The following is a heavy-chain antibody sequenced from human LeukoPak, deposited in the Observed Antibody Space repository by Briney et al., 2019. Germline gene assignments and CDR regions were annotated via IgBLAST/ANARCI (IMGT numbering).Heavy chain of an antibody. V-gene: IGHV3-48*02. CDR1: GFTFRSYT. CDR3: ARVRYSNSWYLVDY. CDR2: ISTTGSTT. J-gene: IGHJ4*02. Sequence: GGSLRLSCAATGFTFRSYTMNWVRQAPGKGLEWLAYISTTGSTTYYADSVKGRFTISRDNAEDSLFLQMNSLRDEDTAVYYCARVRYSNSWYLVDYWGQGTLVTVSS. D-gene: IGHD6-13*01.